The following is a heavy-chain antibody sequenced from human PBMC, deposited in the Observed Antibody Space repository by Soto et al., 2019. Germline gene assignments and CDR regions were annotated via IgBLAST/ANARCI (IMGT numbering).Heavy chain of an antibody. CDR3: AKDLFYDSSGSAAP. CDR1: GVTFSSYA. V-gene: IGHV3-23*01. D-gene: IGHD3-22*01. Sequence: PWGSLRLSCAASGVTFSSYAMSWVRQAPGKGLEWVSAISGSGGSTYYADSVKGRFTISRDNSKNTLYLQMNSLRAEDTAVYYCAKDLFYDSSGSAAPWGQGTLVTVSS. CDR2: ISGSGGST. J-gene: IGHJ5*02.